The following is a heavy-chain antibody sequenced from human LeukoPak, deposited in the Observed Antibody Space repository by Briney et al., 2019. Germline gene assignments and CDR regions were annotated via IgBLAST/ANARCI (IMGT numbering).Heavy chain of an antibody. Sequence: PSETLSLTCAVYGGSFSGYYWSWIRQPPGEGLEWIGEINHSGSTNYNPSLKSRVTISVDTSKNQFSLKLSSVTAADTAVYYCARFNMVRGVDYWGQGTLVTVSS. J-gene: IGHJ4*02. CDR3: ARFNMVRGVDY. D-gene: IGHD3-10*01. V-gene: IGHV4-34*01. CDR1: GGSFSGYY. CDR2: INHSGST.